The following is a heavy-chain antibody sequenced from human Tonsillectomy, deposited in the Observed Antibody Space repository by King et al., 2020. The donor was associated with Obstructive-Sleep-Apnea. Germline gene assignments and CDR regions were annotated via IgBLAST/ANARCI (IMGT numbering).Heavy chain of an antibody. CDR2: INHSGST. J-gene: IGHJ5*02. Sequence: VQLQQWGAGLLKPSETLSLTCAVYDGSFSGYYWSWIRQPPGKGLEWIGEINHSGSTNYNPSLKSRVTISVDTSKNQFSLKLSSVTAADTAVYYCARAKGYCSSTSCYPREFDPWGQGTLVTVSS. CDR1: DGSFSGYY. V-gene: IGHV4-34*01. D-gene: IGHD2-2*01. CDR3: ARAKGYCSSTSCYPREFDP.